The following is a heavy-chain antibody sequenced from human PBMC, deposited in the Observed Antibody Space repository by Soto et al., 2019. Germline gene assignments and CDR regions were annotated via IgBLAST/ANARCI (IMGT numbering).Heavy chain of an antibody. D-gene: IGHD3-3*01. CDR2: IIPIFGTA. CDR3: ARENTYYDFWSGYPENYYYYYGMDV. J-gene: IGHJ6*02. V-gene: IGHV1-69*13. Sequence: ASVKVSCKASGGTFSSYAISWVRQAPGQGLEWMGGIIPIFGTANYAQKFQGRVTITADESTSTAYMELSSLRSEDTAVYYCARENTYYDFWSGYPENYYYYYGMDVWGQGTTVTVSS. CDR1: GGTFSSYA.